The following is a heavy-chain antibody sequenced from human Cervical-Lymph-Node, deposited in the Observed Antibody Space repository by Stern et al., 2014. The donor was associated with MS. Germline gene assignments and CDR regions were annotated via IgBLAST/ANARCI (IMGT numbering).Heavy chain of an antibody. V-gene: IGHV3-48*01. Sequence: EVQLVESGGGLVQPGGSLRLSCAASGFTFSSYSMNWVRQAPGKGLEWVSYIRSSSSTIYYADSVKGRFTISRDNAKNSLYLQMNSLRAEDTAVYYCARDRYDWDYFDYWGQGTLVTVSS. CDR2: IRSSSSTI. CDR1: GFTFSSYS. D-gene: IGHD1-1*01. J-gene: IGHJ4*02. CDR3: ARDRYDWDYFDY.